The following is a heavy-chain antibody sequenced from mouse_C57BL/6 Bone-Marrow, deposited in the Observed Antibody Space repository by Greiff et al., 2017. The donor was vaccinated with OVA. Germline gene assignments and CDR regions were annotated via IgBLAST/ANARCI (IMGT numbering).Heavy chain of an antibody. Sequence: QVQLKQPGAELVKPGASVKLSCKASGYTFTSYWMHWVKQRPGQGLEWIGMIHPNSGSTNYNEKFKSKATLTVDKSSSTAYMQLSSLTSEDSAVYYCASDLLSTYYYAMDYWGQGTSVTVSS. CDR2: IHPNSGST. CDR1: GYTFTSYW. V-gene: IGHV1-64*01. CDR3: ASDLLSTYYYAMDY. J-gene: IGHJ4*01. D-gene: IGHD2-1*01.